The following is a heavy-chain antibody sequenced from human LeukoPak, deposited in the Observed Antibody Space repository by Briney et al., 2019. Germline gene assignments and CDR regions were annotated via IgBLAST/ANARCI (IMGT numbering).Heavy chain of an antibody. CDR1: GFTFSSYW. Sequence: GGSLRLSCAASGFTFSSYWMHWVRQAPGKGLVWVPRINSDGSSTSYADSVKGRFTISRDNAKNTLYLQMNSLRAEDTAVYYCARNYYGSGNFNYWGQGTLVTVSS. CDR2: INSDGSST. J-gene: IGHJ4*02. CDR3: ARNYYGSGNFNY. V-gene: IGHV3-74*01. D-gene: IGHD3-10*01.